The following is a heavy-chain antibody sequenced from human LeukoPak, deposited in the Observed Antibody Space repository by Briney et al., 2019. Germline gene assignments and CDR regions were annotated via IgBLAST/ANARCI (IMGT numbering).Heavy chain of an antibody. CDR2: MNPNSGNT. CDR1: GYTFTSYD. Sequence: ASVKVSCKASGYTFTSYDINWVRQATGQGLEWMGWMNPNSGNTGYAQKFQGRVTMTRNTSISTAYMELSSLRSEDTAVYYCARGAWPYYYMDVWGQGTLVTVSS. CDR3: ARGAWPYYYMDV. J-gene: IGHJ6*03. V-gene: IGHV1-8*01.